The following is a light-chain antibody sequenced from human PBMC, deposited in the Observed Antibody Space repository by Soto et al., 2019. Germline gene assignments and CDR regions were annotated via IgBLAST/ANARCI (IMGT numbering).Light chain of an antibody. CDR2: DVS. V-gene: IGLV2-11*01. CDR1: SSDVGGYEY. CDR3: CSYADSYNHYV. J-gene: IGLJ1*01. Sequence: QSVLTQPRSVSGSPGQSVTISCTGTSSDVGGYEYVSWYQQHPGKAPKLMIYDVSKRPSGVPDRFSGSKSGNTASLTISGLQAEDEADYYCCSYADSYNHYVFATGTKVTVL.